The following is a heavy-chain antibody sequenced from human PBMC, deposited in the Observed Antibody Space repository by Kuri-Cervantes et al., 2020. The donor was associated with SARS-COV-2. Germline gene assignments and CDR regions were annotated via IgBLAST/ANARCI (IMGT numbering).Heavy chain of an antibody. CDR1: GYTFSAYF. J-gene: IGHJ3*02. CDR2: ITPNTGAI. D-gene: IGHD3-3*01. V-gene: IGHV1-2*02. CDR3: ARGDFSLAFDI. Sequence: ASVKVSCKASGYTFSAYFLHWVRQAPGQGLEWLGWITPNTGAIHYAQSFQGSVTMTSDTSIDTAYLDVSNLRSDDTAVYYCARGDFSLAFDIWGQGTLVTVSS.